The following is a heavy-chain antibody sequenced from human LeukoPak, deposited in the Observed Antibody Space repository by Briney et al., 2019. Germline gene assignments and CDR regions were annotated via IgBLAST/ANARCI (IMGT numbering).Heavy chain of an antibody. CDR1: GFTFSSYA. J-gene: IGHJ6*02. Sequence: PGGSLRLSCAASGFTFSSYAMSWVRQAPGKGLEWVSAISGSGGSTYYADSVKGRFTISRDNSKNTLYLQMNSLRAEDTAVYYCAKGLAVYYYGSGSTRGMDVWGQGTTVTVSS. CDR2: ISGSGGST. CDR3: AKGLAVYYYGSGSTRGMDV. D-gene: IGHD3-10*01. V-gene: IGHV3-23*01.